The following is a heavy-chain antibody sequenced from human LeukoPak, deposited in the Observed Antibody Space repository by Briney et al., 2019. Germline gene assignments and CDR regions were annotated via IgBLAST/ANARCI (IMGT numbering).Heavy chain of an antibody. CDR3: AMDPVVVVAATLDY. Sequence: GGSLRLSCAASGFTFSSYSMNWVRQAPGKGLEWVSSISSSSSYIYYADSVKGRFTISRDNAKNSLYLQMNSLRAEDTAVYYCAMDPVVVVAATLDYWGQGTLVTVSS. V-gene: IGHV3-21*01. CDR1: GFTFSSYS. CDR2: ISSSSSYI. D-gene: IGHD2-15*01. J-gene: IGHJ4*02.